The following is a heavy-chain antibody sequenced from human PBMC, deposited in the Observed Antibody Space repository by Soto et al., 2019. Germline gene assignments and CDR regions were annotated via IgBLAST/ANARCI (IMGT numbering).Heavy chain of an antibody. D-gene: IGHD3-22*01. CDR3: AAESSYDSSGSDY. CDR1: GFTFTSSA. V-gene: IGHV1-58*01. CDR2: IVVGSGNT. Sequence: GASVKVSCKASGFTFTSSAVQRVRQARGQRLEWIGWIVVGSGNTNYAQKFQERVTITRDMSTSTAYMELSSLRSEDTAVYYCAAESSYDSSGSDYWGQGTLVTVSS. J-gene: IGHJ4*02.